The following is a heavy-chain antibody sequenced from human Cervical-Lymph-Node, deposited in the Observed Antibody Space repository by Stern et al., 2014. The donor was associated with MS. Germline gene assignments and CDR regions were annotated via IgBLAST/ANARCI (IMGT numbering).Heavy chain of an antibody. J-gene: IGHJ4*02. CDR2: ISFDGTNT. CDR1: GFTFSNYG. Sequence: VQLVESGGGVVQPGRSLRLSCAVSGFTFSNYGMHWVRQTPGEGLEWVAVISFDGTNTYYADSVKGRFNISRDNSQNTLYLQMNSLRLEDTAVYYCAKTGANSLFDYWGQGTLVTVSS. CDR3: AKTGANSLFDY. V-gene: IGHV3-30*18. D-gene: IGHD2-21*01.